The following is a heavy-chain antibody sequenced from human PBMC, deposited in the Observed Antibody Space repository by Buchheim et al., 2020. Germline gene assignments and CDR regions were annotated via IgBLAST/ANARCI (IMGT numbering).Heavy chain of an antibody. J-gene: IGHJ5*02. CDR1: GYSFTNHW. CDR3: ARHGSRTTTSYPNWFDP. CDR2: IYPGDSDT. D-gene: IGHD2-2*01. V-gene: IGHV5-51*01. Sequence: VQLVQSGAEVKKPGESLKISCKGSGYSFTNHWIGWVRQMPGKGLEWMGIIYPGDSDTRYSPSFRGQVTISADTSISTAYLQWSSLKASDSAMYYCARHGSRTTTSYPNWFDPWGQGTL.